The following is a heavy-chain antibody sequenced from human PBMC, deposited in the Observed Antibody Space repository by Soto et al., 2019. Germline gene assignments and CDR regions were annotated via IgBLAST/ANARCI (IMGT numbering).Heavy chain of an antibody. V-gene: IGHV3-74*01. Sequence: EVQLVESGGGLGQPGGSLRLSCATSGFTFSNYWMHWVRQAPGKGPVWVSRINEDESNTNYADSVKGRFTISRDNAKNTLYLQMNSLRAEDTAVYYCARGLFLDYWGQGARVTVSS. CDR1: GFTFSNYW. CDR2: INEDESNT. D-gene: IGHD3-3*01. J-gene: IGHJ4*02. CDR3: ARGLFLDY.